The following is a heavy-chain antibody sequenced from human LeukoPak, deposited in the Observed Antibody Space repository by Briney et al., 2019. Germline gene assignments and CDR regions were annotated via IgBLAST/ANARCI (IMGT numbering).Heavy chain of an antibody. D-gene: IGHD3-3*01. CDR3: AREGITIFGVVTYNWFGP. CDR2: IYNSGST. V-gene: IGHV4-39*07. J-gene: IGHJ5*02. Sequence: NSSETLSLTCTVSGGSISSSHYYWDWVRQPPGKGLEWIGNIYNSGSTYYNPSLKRRVTISVDTSKNQFSLKLSSVTAADTAVYYCAREGITIFGVVTYNWFGPWGQGTLVTVSS. CDR1: GGSISSSHYY.